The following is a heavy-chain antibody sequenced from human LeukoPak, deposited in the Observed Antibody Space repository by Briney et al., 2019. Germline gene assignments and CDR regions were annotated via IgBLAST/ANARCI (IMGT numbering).Heavy chain of an antibody. J-gene: IGHJ4*02. D-gene: IGHD6-13*01. CDR2: MNPNSGNT. CDR3: ATGVRLGQQTNDY. V-gene: IGHV1-8*01. Sequence: ASVKVSCKASGYTFTSDDIKWGRQATGQGREGMGWMNPNSGNTCYAQKLQGRVTMTRNTSISTAYMKLSSVRAEETAVYYWATGVRLGQQTNDYWGQGNLVTVSS. CDR1: GYTFTSDD.